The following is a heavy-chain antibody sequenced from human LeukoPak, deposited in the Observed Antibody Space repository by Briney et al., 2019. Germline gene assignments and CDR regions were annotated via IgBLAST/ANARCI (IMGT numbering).Heavy chain of an antibody. J-gene: IGHJ3*02. CDR2: VYYSGNT. CDR1: GGPMSADH. Sequence: SETLSLTCTVSGGPMSADHWNWIRQPPGKGLEWIGYVYYSGNTNYNPSLKSRVTISIDTSKNQFSLKLRSVTAADTAVYYCARRNDFGIWGQGTMVTVSS. V-gene: IGHV4-59*08. CDR3: ARRNDFGI.